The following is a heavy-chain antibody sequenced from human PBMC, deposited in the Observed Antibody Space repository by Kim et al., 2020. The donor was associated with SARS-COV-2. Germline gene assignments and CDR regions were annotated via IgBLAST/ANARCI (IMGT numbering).Heavy chain of an antibody. CDR3: ARDQMGFWSGFGYYYGMGV. V-gene: IGHV3-64*01. CDR1: GFTFSSYA. Sequence: GGSLRLSCAASGFTFSSYAMHWVRQAPGKGLEYVSAISSNGGNTYYANSVKGRFTISRDNSKNTLYLQMGSLRAEDMAVYYCARDQMGFWSGFGYYYGMGVWARGTRVTVSS. D-gene: IGHD3-3*01. J-gene: IGHJ6*02. CDR2: ISSNGGNT.